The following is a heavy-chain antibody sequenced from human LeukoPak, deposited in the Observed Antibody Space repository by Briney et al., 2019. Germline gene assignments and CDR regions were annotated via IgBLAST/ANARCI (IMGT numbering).Heavy chain of an antibody. J-gene: IGHJ3*02. V-gene: IGHV4-59*08. CDR2: IYYSGST. CDR1: GGSISSYY. CDR3: ARHKRWLRSDDAFDI. D-gene: IGHD5-24*01. Sequence: SETLSLTCTVSGGSISSYYWSWIRQPPGKGLEWIGYIYYSGSTNYNPSLKSRVTISVDTSKNQFSLKLSSVTAADTAVYYCARHKRWLRSDDAFDIWGQGTMVTVSS.